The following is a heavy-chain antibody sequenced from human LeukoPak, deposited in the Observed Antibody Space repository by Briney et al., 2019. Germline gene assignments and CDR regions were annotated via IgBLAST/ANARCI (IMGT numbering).Heavy chain of an antibody. CDR2: IIPIFGTT. CDR1: GGTLSNYG. Sequence: EASVKISCKASGGTLSNYGINWVRQAPGQGLEWMGVIIPIFGTTNYAQKFLGRVAITTDDSTSTAYMELSSLRSEDTAVYYCATSPPGVTKLDYWGQGTLVTVSS. D-gene: IGHD2-8*01. V-gene: IGHV1-69*05. J-gene: IGHJ4*02. CDR3: ATSPPGVTKLDY.